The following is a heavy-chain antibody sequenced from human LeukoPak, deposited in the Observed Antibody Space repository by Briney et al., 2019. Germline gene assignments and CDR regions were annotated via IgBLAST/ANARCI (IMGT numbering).Heavy chain of an antibody. Sequence: SETLSLTCAVYGGSFSGYYWSWIRQPPGKGLEWIGEINHSGSTNYNPSLKSRVTISVDTSKNQFSLKLSSVTAADTAVYYCARRHRFAYNWNHAYNWFDPWGQGTLVTVSS. CDR2: INHSGST. CDR1: GGSFSGYY. D-gene: IGHD1-20*01. V-gene: IGHV4-34*01. J-gene: IGHJ5*02. CDR3: ARRHRFAYNWNHAYNWFDP.